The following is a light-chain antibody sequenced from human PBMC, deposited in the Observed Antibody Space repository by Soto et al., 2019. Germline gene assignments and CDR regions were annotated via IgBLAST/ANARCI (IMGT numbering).Light chain of an antibody. J-gene: IGLJ7*01. CDR2: EVT. CDR1: SSDVGAHNY. CDR3: SSYAGSNNLP. V-gene: IGLV2-8*01. Sequence: QSALTQPPSASGSPGQSVTISCTGSSSDVGAHNYVSWYQQHPGKAPKLMIYEVTKRPSGVPDRFSGSKSGNTASLTVSGLQAEDEADYYCSSYAGSNNLPFGGGTQLTVL.